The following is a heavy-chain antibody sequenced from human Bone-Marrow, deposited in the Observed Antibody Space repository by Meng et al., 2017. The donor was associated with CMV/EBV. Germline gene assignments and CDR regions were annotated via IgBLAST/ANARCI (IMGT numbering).Heavy chain of an antibody. CDR2: IYPGDSDT. V-gene: IGHV5-51*01. J-gene: IGHJ6*02. D-gene: IGHD3-3*01. CDR3: ARPMARITIFGVVTKGYYYGMDV. CDR1: GHNFASYW. Sequence: GESLKISCEVSGHNFASYWIGWVRQMPGKGLEWMGIIYPGDSDTRYSPSFQGQVTISADKSISTAYLQWSSLKASDTAMYYCARPMARITIFGVVTKGYYYGMDVWGQGTTVTVSS.